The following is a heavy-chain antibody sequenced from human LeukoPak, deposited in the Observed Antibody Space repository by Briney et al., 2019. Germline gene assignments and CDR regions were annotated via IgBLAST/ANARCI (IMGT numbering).Heavy chain of an antibody. CDR1: GFTFSSFE. V-gene: IGHV3-48*03. CDR2: ISTSGGTK. D-gene: IGHD4-11*01. J-gene: IGHJ4*02. Sequence: GGSLRLSCAASGFTFSSFEMNWVRQAPGRGLEWLSHISTSGGTKYYADSVKGRFTISRDNAKGTLYLQMSSLRAEDTAVYYCTGHHQAYSRTYWGQGTLVTVSS. CDR3: TGHHQAYSRTY.